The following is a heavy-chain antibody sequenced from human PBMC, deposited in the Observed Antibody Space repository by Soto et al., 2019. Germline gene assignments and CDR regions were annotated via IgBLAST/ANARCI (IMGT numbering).Heavy chain of an antibody. D-gene: IGHD6-19*01. CDR1: GGSFSGYY. CDR2: VSHIGST. Sequence: SETLSLTGAVYGGSFSGYYWSWVRQPPGKGLQWIGSVSHIGSTNYNPSLKSRLTISVGTSKTQSSLRLDSVTAADTAVYYCSRIAVSGPRTGFDYWGQGILVTVSS. J-gene: IGHJ4*02. V-gene: IGHV4-34*01. CDR3: SRIAVSGPRTGFDY.